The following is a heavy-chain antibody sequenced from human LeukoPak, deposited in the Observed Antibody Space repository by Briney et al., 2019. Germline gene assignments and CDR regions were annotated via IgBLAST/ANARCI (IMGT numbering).Heavy chain of an antibody. Sequence: SETLSLTCAVYGGSFSGYYWSWIRQPPGKGLEWIGEINHSGSTNYNPSLKSRVTISVDTSKNQFSLKLSSVTAADTAVYYCARRPGTTGKGYYYYYGMDVWGQGTTVTVSS. CDR2: INHSGST. J-gene: IGHJ6*02. V-gene: IGHV4-34*01. CDR3: ARRPGTTGKGYYYYYGMDV. D-gene: IGHD1-1*01. CDR1: GGSFSGYY.